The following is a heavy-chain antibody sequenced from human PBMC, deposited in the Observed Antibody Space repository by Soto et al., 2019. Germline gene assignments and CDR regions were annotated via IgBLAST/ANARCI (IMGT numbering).Heavy chain of an antibody. CDR2: IYYSGST. Sequence: HVQLQESGPGLVKPSQTLSLTCTVSGGAISSGGYYWSWIRQHPGKALEWIGYIYYSGSTYYNPALRMRVTISVDTPTKQFSLKLSSVTGADTAVYYCARSVFPWGQGTLVTVSS. J-gene: IGHJ5*02. CDR1: GGAISSGGYY. V-gene: IGHV4-31*03. CDR3: ARSVFP.